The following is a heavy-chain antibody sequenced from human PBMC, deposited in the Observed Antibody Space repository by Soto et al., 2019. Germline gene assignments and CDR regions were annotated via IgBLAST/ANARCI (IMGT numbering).Heavy chain of an antibody. CDR3: VRDKSPYSSGWHNRHFDY. CDR2: ISYNGSNK. V-gene: IGHV3-30-3*01. Sequence: QVQLVESGGGVVQPGRSLRLSCAASGFTFSSYAMHWVRQAPGKGLAWVAVISYNGSNKYYADSVKGRFTISRDNSKTPYLQMNRLRAEDTAVYDCVRDKSPYSSGWHNRHFDYWGQGTLVTVSS. CDR1: GFTFSSYA. D-gene: IGHD6-19*01. J-gene: IGHJ4*02.